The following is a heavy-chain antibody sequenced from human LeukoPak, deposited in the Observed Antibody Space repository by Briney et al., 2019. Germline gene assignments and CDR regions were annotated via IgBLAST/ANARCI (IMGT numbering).Heavy chain of an antibody. CDR1: GFTFSSDW. Sequence: GGSLRLSCAASGFTFSSDWMSWVRQAPGKGLEWVANIKPDGGEKYYVDAVKGRFTVSRDNARNSLYLQMSSLRAEDTAVYYCARDLNWETYWGQGTLVTVSS. CDR2: IKPDGGEK. CDR3: ARDLNWETY. J-gene: IGHJ4*02. V-gene: IGHV3-7*01. D-gene: IGHD1-1*01.